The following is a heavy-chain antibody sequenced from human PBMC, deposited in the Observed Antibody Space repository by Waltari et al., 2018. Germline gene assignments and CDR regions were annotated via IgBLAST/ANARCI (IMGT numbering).Heavy chain of an antibody. CDR1: GFTFRSHA. J-gene: IGHJ4*02. CDR3: ARMSGRYFDWSGHFDY. V-gene: IGHV3-23*04. D-gene: IGHD3-9*01. Sequence: EVQLVDSGGGLAQPGRSLRLSCTVSGFTFRSHAMTWVRQAPGKGLEWVAAITGSGGTTYYPDSVKGRFTISRDNSNSVLYLQMNSLIVEDTAVYYCARMSGRYFDWSGHFDYWGQGTLVTVST. CDR2: ITGSGGTT.